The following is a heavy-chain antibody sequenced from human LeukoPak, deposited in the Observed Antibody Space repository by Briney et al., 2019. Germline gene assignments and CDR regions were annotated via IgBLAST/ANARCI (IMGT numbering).Heavy chain of an antibody. J-gene: IGHJ4*02. V-gene: IGHV3-48*03. CDR1: GFTFSSYE. Sequence: TGGSLRLSCAASGFTFSSYEMNWVRQAPGKGLEWVSYISSSGSTIYYADSVRGRFTVSRDNSKNTLYLQMNSLRAEDTAVYYCAREGDFYSGRYYNGYWGQGTLVTVSS. CDR3: AREGDFYSGRYYNGY. CDR2: ISSSGSTI. D-gene: IGHD1-26*01.